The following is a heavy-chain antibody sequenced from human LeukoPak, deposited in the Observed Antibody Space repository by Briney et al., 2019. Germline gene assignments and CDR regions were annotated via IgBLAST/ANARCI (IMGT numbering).Heavy chain of an antibody. J-gene: IGHJ6*02. V-gene: IGHV3-33*01. CDR2: IWYDGSNK. CDR1: GFTFSSYG. CDR3: ARSIPTYYYGSGTHYGMDV. Sequence: GGPLRLSCAASGFTFSSYGMHWVRQAPGKGLEWVAVIWYDGSNKYYADSVKGRFTISRDNSKNTLYLQMNSLRAEDTAVYYCARSIPTYYYGSGTHYGMDVWGQGTTVTVSS. D-gene: IGHD3-10*01.